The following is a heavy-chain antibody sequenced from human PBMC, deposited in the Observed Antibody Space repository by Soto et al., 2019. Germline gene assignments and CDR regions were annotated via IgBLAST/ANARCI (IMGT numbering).Heavy chain of an antibody. J-gene: IGHJ6*03. Sequence: LRLSCAASGFTFSSYAMSWVRQAPGKGLEWVSAISGSGGSTYYADSVKGRFTISRDNSKNTLYLQMNSLRAEDTAVYYCAKDLLWFGEQHYYYYMDVWGKGTTVTVSS. V-gene: IGHV3-23*01. D-gene: IGHD3-10*01. CDR3: AKDLLWFGEQHYYYYMDV. CDR1: GFTFSSYA. CDR2: ISGSGGST.